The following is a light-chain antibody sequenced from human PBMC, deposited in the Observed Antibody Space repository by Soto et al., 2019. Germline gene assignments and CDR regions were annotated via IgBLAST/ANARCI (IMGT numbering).Light chain of an antibody. CDR2: DVT. J-gene: IGLJ1*01. V-gene: IGLV2-14*03. CDR3: SSYTSRRTYV. Sequence: QSVLAQPASVSGSPGQSITISCTGTSSDVGGYNFVTWHQQHPGKAPKLIIHDVTNRPSGVSDRFSGSKSGNTASLTISGLQAEDEADYYCSSYTSRRTYVFGTGTKSPS. CDR1: SSDVGGYNF.